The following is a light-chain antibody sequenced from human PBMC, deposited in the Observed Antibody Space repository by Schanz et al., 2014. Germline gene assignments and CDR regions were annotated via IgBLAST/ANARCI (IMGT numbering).Light chain of an antibody. J-gene: IGKJ2*01. CDR3: QQRNNWPPAYT. CDR1: QTVSSSY. Sequence: EVVLTQSPGTLSLSPGERATLSCRASQTVSSSYLAWYQQRPGQAPRLLIYAASTRATGIPARFSGSGSGTEFTLTISSLQSEDFAVYYCQQRNNWPPAYTFGQGTKLEI. V-gene: IGKV3D-20*02. CDR2: AAS.